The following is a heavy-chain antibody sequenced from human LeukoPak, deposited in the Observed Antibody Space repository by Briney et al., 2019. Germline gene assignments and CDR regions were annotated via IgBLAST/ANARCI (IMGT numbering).Heavy chain of an antibody. J-gene: IGHJ6*03. Sequence: GGSLRPSCAASGFTFSSYWMSWVRQAPGKGLEWVADIKQDGSEKYYVDSVKGRFTISRDNAKNSLYLQMNSLRAEDTAVYYCARGTYGDYEVYYYYMDVWGKGTTVTISS. CDR3: ARGTYGDYEVYYYYMDV. V-gene: IGHV3-7*01. CDR1: GFTFSSYW. CDR2: IKQDGSEK. D-gene: IGHD4-17*01.